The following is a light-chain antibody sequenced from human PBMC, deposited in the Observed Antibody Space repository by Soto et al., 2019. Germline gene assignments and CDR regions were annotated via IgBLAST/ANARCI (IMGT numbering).Light chain of an antibody. CDR3: QQYENLPIT. CDR2: DAF. V-gene: IGKV1-33*01. Sequence: DIQMTQSPASRSASVGDRVTITCQASQDTSNYLNRYQQKPGKAPRLLIFDAFSLETGVPSRFSGSGSGTDFTFTISSLQPEDIATYYCQQYENLPITFGQGTRLEIK. CDR1: QDTSNY. J-gene: IGKJ5*01.